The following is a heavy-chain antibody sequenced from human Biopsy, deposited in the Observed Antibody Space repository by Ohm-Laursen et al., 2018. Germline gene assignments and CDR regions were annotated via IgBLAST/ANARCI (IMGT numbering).Heavy chain of an antibody. CDR3: ARDSSRRPREGGMDV. Sequence: SLRLSCAASGFSVSSYDMNWVRQAPGKGLEWISYISETSSHIYDADSVRGRFTVARDIAKNSLYLQLNSLRVEDTAVYYCARDSSRRPREGGMDVWGQGTTVTVSS. CDR1: GFSVSSYD. CDR2: ISETSSHI. J-gene: IGHJ6*02. D-gene: IGHD2-2*01. V-gene: IGHV3-21*01.